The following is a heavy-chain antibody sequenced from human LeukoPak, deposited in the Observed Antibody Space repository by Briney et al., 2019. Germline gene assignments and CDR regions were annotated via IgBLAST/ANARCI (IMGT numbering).Heavy chain of an antibody. V-gene: IGHV4-38-2*02. Sequence: SETLSLTCTVSGYSISSAYYWGWIRQPPGEGLEWIGSIYKSGGTYYNPSLKSRVITSVDTSKNQFSLKLTSVTAADTAVYYCARVSGSYYLYFDYWGQGTLVTVSS. J-gene: IGHJ4*02. CDR1: GYSISSAYY. CDR3: ARVSGSYYLYFDY. D-gene: IGHD1-26*01. CDR2: IYKSGGT.